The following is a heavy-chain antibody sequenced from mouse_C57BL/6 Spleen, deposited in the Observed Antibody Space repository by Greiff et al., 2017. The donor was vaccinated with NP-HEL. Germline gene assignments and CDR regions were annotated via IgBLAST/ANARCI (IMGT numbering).Heavy chain of an antibody. CDR1: GFTFTDYY. D-gene: IGHD4-1*01. V-gene: IGHV7-3*01. CDR2: IRNKANGYTT. CDR3: ARYNWDYFDY. Sequence: DVKLVESGGGLVQPGGSLNLSCAASGFTFTDYYMSWVRQPPGKALEWLGFIRNKANGYTTEYSASVKGRFTISRDNSQSILYLQMNALRAEDSATYYCARYNWDYFDYWGQGTTLTVSS. J-gene: IGHJ2*01.